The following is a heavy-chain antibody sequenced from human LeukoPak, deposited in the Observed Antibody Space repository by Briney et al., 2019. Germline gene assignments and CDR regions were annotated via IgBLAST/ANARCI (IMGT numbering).Heavy chain of an antibody. CDR1: GGSISSYY. CDR2: IYYSGST. Sequence: PSETLSLTCTVSGGSISSYYWSWIRQPPGKGLEWIGYIYYSGSTNYNPSLKSRVTISVDTSKNQFSLKLSSVTAADTAVYYCAGELVGAAFDYWGQGTLVTVSS. CDR3: AGELVGAAFDY. J-gene: IGHJ4*02. D-gene: IGHD1-26*01. V-gene: IGHV4-59*01.